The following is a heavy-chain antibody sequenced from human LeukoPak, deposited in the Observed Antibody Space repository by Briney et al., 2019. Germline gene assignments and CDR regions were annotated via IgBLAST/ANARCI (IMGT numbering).Heavy chain of an antibody. CDR1: GGTFSSYA. D-gene: IGHD2-15*01. CDR2: IIPIFGTT. V-gene: IGHV1-69*01. J-gene: IGHJ4*02. Sequence: SVKVSCKASGGTFSSYAISWVRQAPGQGLEWMGGIIPIFGTTKYAQKFQGRVTITADESTSTAYMELRSLRSEDTAVYYCARDGACSGGSCYSEFDYWGQGTLVTVSS. CDR3: ARDGACSGGSCYSEFDY.